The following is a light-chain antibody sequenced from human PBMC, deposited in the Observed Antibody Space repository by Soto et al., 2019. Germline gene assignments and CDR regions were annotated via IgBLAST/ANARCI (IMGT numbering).Light chain of an antibody. Sequence: QSALTQPASVSGSPGQSITISCTGTSSDVGDYKYVSWYQQHPGKAPKLMIYEVSNRPSGVSNRFYGSKSGNTASLTISGLQAEDEGDYYCSSYTSSSTVVFGGGTQLTVL. J-gene: IGLJ2*01. CDR3: SSYTSSSTVV. CDR2: EVS. CDR1: SSDVGDYKY. V-gene: IGLV2-14*01.